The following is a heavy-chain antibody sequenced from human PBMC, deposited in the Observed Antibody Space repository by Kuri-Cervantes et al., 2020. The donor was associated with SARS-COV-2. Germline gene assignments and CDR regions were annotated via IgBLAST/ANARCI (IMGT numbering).Heavy chain of an antibody. CDR2: INHGGST. V-gene: IGHV4-34*01. CDR1: GGSFSDYA. J-gene: IGHJ4*02. Sequence: GSLRLSCAVYGGSFSDYAWTWIRQTPEKGLEWIGQINHGGSTSYNPSLKSRVTISVDTSKKQFSPKLTSVTVADTAVYYCARGSPGYWGQGTLVTVSS. CDR3: ARGSPGY.